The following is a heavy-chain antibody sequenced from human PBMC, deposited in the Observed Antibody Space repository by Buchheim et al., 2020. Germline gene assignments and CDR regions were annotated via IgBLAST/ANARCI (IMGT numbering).Heavy chain of an antibody. Sequence: EVQLVESGGGLVQPGGSLRLSCVASGFTLSNYWIHWVRQVPGKGLLWVSHISDDGSNKFYADSVKGRFTISRDNAKNTVYLQMNRLRAEDTGVYFCATDTSGYFDDWGQGTL. CDR1: GFTLSNYW. D-gene: IGHD6-19*01. V-gene: IGHV3-74*01. CDR2: ISDDGSNK. CDR3: ATDTSGYFDD. J-gene: IGHJ4*02.